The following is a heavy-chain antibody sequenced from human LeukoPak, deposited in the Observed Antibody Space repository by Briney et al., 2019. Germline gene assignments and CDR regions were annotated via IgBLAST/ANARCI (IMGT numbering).Heavy chain of an antibody. CDR1: VGPISSYY. D-gene: IGHD4-17*01. V-gene: IGHV4-59*01. J-gene: IGHJ6*03. CDR2: IYYSGST. Sequence: SETLSLTCTVSVGPISSYYWSWLPQPPGKGLEWLGYIYYSGSTNYNPSLKSRVTISVDTSKNQFSLKLSSVTAADTAVYYCARDFRAIGSYGDYNYYYYMDVWGKGTTVTVSS. CDR3: ARDFRAIGSYGDYNYYYYMDV.